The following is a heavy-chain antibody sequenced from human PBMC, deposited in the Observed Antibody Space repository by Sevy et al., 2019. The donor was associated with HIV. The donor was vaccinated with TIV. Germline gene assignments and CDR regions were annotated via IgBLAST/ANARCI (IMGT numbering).Heavy chain of an antibody. CDR3: ARVPSGSYWSWFDP. CDR1: GYTFTSYG. V-gene: IGHV1-18*01. CDR2: ISCYNGNT. D-gene: IGHD1-26*01. Sequence: ASVKVSCKASGYTFTSYGISWVRQAPGQGLEWMGRISCYNGNTNYAQKFQGRVTMTTDTSTSTAYMELRSLRSDDTAVFYCARVPSGSYWSWFDPWGQGTLVTVSS. J-gene: IGHJ5*02.